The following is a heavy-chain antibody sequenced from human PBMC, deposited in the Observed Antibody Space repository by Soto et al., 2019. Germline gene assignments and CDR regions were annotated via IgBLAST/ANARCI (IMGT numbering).Heavy chain of an antibody. CDR1: GSTFSSYA. D-gene: IGHD2-2*01. CDR2: ISGSGGST. CDR3: AKSYCSSTSCYVYYYMDV. V-gene: IGHV3-23*01. Sequence: GGSLRLSCAASGSTFSSYAMSWVRQAPGKGLEWVSAISGSGGSTYYADSVKGRFTISRDNSKNTLYLQMNSLRAEDTAVYYCAKSYCSSTSCYVYYYMDVWGKGTTVTVSS. J-gene: IGHJ6*03.